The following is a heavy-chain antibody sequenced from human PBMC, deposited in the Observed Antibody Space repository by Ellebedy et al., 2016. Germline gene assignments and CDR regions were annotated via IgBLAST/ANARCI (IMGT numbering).Heavy chain of an antibody. CDR3: TRGGRGYSYGYYAFDI. CDR2: IKSKTDGGTT. D-gene: IGHD5-18*01. CDR1: GFTFSNAW. V-gene: IGHV3-15*01. Sequence: GGSLRLXXAASGFTFSNAWMSWVRQAPGKGLEWVGRIKSKTDGGTTDYAAPVKGRFTISRNDSKSIAYLQMNSLKTEDTAVYYCTRGGRGYSYGYYAFDIWGQGTMVTVSS. J-gene: IGHJ3*02.